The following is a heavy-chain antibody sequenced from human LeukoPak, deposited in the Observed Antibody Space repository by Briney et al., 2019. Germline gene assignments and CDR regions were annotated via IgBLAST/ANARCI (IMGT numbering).Heavy chain of an antibody. CDR1: GFTFTTYS. Sequence: VGSPRLSCAASGFTFTTYSMNWVRQAPGKGLQWVSYISITSRTTNYADSVKGRFTISRDSAKNSLYLQMNSLRDEDTAVYYCATEKAFAFDIWGQGTVVSVSS. CDR2: ISITSRTT. V-gene: IGHV3-48*02. CDR3: ATEKAFAFDI. J-gene: IGHJ3*02.